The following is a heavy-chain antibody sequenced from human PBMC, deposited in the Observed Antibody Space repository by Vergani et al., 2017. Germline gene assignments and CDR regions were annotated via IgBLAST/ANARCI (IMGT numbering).Heavy chain of an antibody. V-gene: IGHV1-69*01. CDR3: ARDRGTVVTPDAFDI. Sequence: QVQLVQSGDEVKKPGSSVKVSCKASGGTFRSYAISWVRQAPGQGLEWMGGIIPIFGTATYAQKFQGRVTITADESPSTASMELSSLRSADTAVYYCARDRGTVVTPDAFDIWGQGTMVTVSS. CDR2: IIPIFGTA. D-gene: IGHD4-23*01. CDR1: GGTFRSYA. J-gene: IGHJ3*02.